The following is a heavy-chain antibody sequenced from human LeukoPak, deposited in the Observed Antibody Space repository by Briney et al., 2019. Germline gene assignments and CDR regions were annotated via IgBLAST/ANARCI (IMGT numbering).Heavy chain of an antibody. V-gene: IGHV5-51*01. J-gene: IGHJ4*02. CDR2: FYPGDSDS. CDR1: GYSFTTYW. CDR3: ATSGDYYDSSGYFDY. D-gene: IGHD3-22*01. Sequence: GESLKISCKGTGYSFTTYWIGWVRQMPGKGLEWMGIFYPGDSDSTYSPSFQGQVTISADKSISTAYLQWSSLKASDTAMYYCATSGDYYDSSGYFDYWGQGTLVTVSS.